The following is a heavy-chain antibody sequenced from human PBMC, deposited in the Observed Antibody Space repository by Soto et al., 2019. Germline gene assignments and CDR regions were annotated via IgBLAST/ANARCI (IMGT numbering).Heavy chain of an antibody. Sequence: GGSLRLSCAASGFTFDDYTMHWVRQAPGKGLEWVSLISWDGGSTYYADSVKGRFTISRDNSKNSLYLQMNSLRTEDTALYYCAKVREWFGESRHYGMDVWGQGTTVTVSS. J-gene: IGHJ6*02. D-gene: IGHD3-10*01. CDR2: ISWDGGST. V-gene: IGHV3-43*01. CDR3: AKVREWFGESRHYGMDV. CDR1: GFTFDDYT.